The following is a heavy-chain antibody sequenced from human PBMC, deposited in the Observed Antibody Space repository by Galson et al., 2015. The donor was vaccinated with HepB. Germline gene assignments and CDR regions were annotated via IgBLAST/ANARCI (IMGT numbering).Heavy chain of an antibody. J-gene: IGHJ4*02. CDR1: GGSINTHY. CDR3: AREGTDDYNYFDY. CDR2: VHHNEGS. D-gene: IGHD5-24*01. V-gene: IGHV4-59*11. Sequence: ATLSLTCTVSGGSINTHYWIWIRQPPGKNLEWIGYVHHNEGSNYNPSLNNRVTMSVDTSKNQVSLKLTSVTAADTAVYYCAREGTDDYNYFDYWGPGTLVTVSS.